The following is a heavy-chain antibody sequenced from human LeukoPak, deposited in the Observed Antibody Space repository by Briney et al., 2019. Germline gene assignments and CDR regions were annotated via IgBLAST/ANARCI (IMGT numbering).Heavy chain of an antibody. CDR1: GGSISSYY. J-gene: IGHJ4*02. D-gene: IGHD6-19*01. V-gene: IGHV4-59*08. CDR2: IYYTGST. CDR3: AKLGADSSAWYAFDY. Sequence: SETLSLTCTVSGGSISSYYWSWIRQPPGKGLEWIGYIYYTGSTDYNPSLKSRVTTSVDTSKNQFSLKLSSVTAADTAVYYCAKLGADSSAWYAFDYWGQGTLVTVSS.